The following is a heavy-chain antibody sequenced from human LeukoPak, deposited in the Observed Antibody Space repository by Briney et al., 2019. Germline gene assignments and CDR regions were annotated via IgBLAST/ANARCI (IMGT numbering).Heavy chain of an antibody. CDR3: ARDGVLRYFDWLFPYYMDV. Sequence: GGSLRLSCAASGFTFSDYNMRWIRQAPGKGLEWVSSISRSGSTKYYADSVKGRFTISRDNAKNSLFLEMNSLRAEDTAVYYCARDGVLRYFDWLFPYYMDVWGKGTTVSISS. D-gene: IGHD3-9*01. V-gene: IGHV3-11*01. CDR2: ISRSGSTK. CDR1: GFTFSDYN. J-gene: IGHJ6*03.